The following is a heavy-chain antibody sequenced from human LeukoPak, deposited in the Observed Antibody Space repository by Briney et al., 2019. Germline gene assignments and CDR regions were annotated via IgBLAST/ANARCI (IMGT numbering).Heavy chain of an antibody. CDR2: ISSNGGST. V-gene: IGHV3-64*01. CDR3: ARASSGYYVEIDY. Sequence: GGSLRLSCAASGFTFTSYGMHWVRQAPGKGLEYVSAISSNGGSTYYANSVKGRFTISRDNSKNTLYLQMGSLRAEDMAVYYCARASSGYYVEIDYWGQGTLVTVSS. CDR1: GFTFTSYG. D-gene: IGHD3-22*01. J-gene: IGHJ4*02.